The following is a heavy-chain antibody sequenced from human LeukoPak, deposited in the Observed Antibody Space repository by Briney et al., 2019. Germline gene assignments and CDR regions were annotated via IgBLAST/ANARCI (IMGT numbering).Heavy chain of an antibody. J-gene: IGHJ4*02. CDR2: ISGSGGRT. CDR3: AKDRSYYDSSGLFDY. Sequence: GGSLRLSCAASGFTFSSDDMSWVRQAPGKGLEWVSDISGSGGRTHYADSVKGRFTISRDNSKNTLYLQMNSLRAEDTAVYYCAKDRSYYDSSGLFDYWGQGTLVTVSS. V-gene: IGHV3-23*01. D-gene: IGHD3-22*01. CDR1: GFTFSSDD.